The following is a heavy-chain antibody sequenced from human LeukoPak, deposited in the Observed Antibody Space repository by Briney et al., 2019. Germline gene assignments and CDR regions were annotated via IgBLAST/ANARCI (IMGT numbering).Heavy chain of an antibody. J-gene: IGHJ4*02. CDR1: GGSFSGYY. V-gene: IGHV4-34*01. CDR3: ARRLGRQWLIGGFDY. CDR2: INHSGST. D-gene: IGHD6-19*01. Sequence: SETLSLTCAVYGGSFSGYYWSWIRQPPGKGLEWIGEINHSGSTNYNPSLKSRVTISVDTSKNQFSLKLSSVTAADTAVYYCARRLGRQWLIGGFDYWGQGTRVTVSS.